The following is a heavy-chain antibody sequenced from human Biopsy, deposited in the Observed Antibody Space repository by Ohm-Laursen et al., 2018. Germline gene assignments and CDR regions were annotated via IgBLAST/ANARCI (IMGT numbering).Heavy chain of an antibody. Sequence: SETLSLTCAVSGGSFTGHYWSWIRQPPGKRLEWIGHISYTGYTSYNASLKSRVTISVDTSRNHFSLRLSSLTAADTAVYYCARGSNDFGGLYFPRWGQGTLLTVSS. V-gene: IGHV4-59*11. CDR3: ARGSNDFGGLYFPR. CDR2: ISYTGYT. CDR1: GGSFTGHY. J-gene: IGHJ4*02. D-gene: IGHD4-23*01.